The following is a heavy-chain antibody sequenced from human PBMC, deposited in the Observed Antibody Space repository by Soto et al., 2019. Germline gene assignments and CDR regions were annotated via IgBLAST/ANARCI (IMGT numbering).Heavy chain of an antibody. V-gene: IGHV3-30-3*01. Sequence: QVQLVESGGGVVQPGRSLRLSCAASGFTFSSYAMHWVRQAPGKGLEWVAVISYDGSNKYYADSVKGRFTISRDNSKNTLYLQMNSLRAEDTAVYYCARPLTGYSYGYPAFDIWGQGTMVTVSS. CDR1: GFTFSSYA. CDR2: ISYDGSNK. J-gene: IGHJ3*02. CDR3: ARPLTGYSYGYPAFDI. D-gene: IGHD5-18*01.